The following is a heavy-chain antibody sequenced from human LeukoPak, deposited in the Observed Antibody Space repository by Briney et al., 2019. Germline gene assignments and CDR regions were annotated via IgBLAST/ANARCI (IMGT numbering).Heavy chain of an antibody. CDR3: ARDYDWAFDY. J-gene: IGHJ4*02. D-gene: IGHD3-16*01. V-gene: IGHV3-48*01. Sequence: GGSLRLSCVMSGFTFNSEPMDWVRQAPGKGLDWIAHIRSDSKTIVYADSVKGRFTISRDNAKNSLSLQMNSLRAEDTAVYFCARDYDWAFDYWGQGILVTVAS. CDR2: IRSDSKTI. CDR1: GFTFNSEP.